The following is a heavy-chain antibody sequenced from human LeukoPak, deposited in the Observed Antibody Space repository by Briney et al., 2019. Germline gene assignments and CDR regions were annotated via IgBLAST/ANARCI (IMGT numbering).Heavy chain of an antibody. CDR2: IVGSGDT. CDR3: ARGNNVAQWFVFES. J-gene: IGHJ4*02. CDR1: EFTFSSYA. D-gene: IGHD3-10*01. V-gene: IGHV3-23*01. Sequence: PGGSLRLSWVASEFTFSSYAMTWVGQAPGKGLDWVSAIVGSGDTYYADSVKGRFTTSRDNSKNSLYLQMNSLRAEDTAVYYCARGNNVAQWFVFESWGQGTQVAVSS.